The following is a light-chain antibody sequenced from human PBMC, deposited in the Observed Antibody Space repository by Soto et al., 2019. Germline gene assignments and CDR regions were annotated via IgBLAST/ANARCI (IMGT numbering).Light chain of an antibody. CDR3: QKYNSLWT. CDR2: KAS. J-gene: IGKJ1*01. V-gene: IGKV1-5*03. Sequence: DVPMTQSPSTLSASVGDRVTITCRASQTISSWLAWYQQQPGKAPKLLIYKASTLKSGVPSRFSGSGSGTEFTLTISSLKPEDFATYYCQKYNSLWTFGQGTKLDIK. CDR1: QTISSW.